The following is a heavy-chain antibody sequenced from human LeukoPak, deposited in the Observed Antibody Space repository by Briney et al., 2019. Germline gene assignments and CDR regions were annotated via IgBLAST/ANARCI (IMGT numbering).Heavy chain of an antibody. CDR2: MNHNSGNT. V-gene: IGHV1-8*02. Sequence: ASVKVSCKASGYTFKNYDINWVRQATGQGLEGMGWMNHNSGNTGLAQKLQDRVSMTRDTSINTAYMELTSLRSGDTAVYYCARATPGGLHGYSFDYWGQGTVVTVYS. D-gene: IGHD5-24*01. CDR1: GYTFKNYD. J-gene: IGHJ4*02. CDR3: ARATPGGLHGYSFDY.